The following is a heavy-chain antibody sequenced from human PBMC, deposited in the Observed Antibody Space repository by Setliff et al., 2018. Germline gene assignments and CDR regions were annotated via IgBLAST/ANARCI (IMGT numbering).Heavy chain of an antibody. Sequence: SETLSLTCTVSGGSISSGGYYWSWIRQHPGKGLEWIGYIYYSGSTYYNPSLKSRVTISVDTSKNQFSLKLSSVTAADTAVYYCARVTMIVLSRRAFGIWGQGTKVTVSS. CDR2: IYYSGST. V-gene: IGHV4-31*03. D-gene: IGHD3-22*01. CDR1: GGSISSGGYY. CDR3: ARVTMIVLSRRAFGI. J-gene: IGHJ3*02.